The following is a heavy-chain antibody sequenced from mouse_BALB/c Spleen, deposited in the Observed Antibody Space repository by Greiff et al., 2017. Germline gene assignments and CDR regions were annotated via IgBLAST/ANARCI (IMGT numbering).Heavy chain of an antibody. D-gene: IGHD1-1*01. Sequence: VQVVESGAELARPGASVKLSCKASGYTFTSYWMQWVKQRPGQGLEWIGAIYPGDGDTRYTQKFKGKATLTADKSSSTAYMQLSSLASEDSAVYYCARFSYGSSYDYYAMDYWGQGTSVTVSS. J-gene: IGHJ4*01. CDR2: IYPGDGDT. CDR3: ARFSYGSSYDYYAMDY. CDR1: GYTFTSYW. V-gene: IGHV1-87*01.